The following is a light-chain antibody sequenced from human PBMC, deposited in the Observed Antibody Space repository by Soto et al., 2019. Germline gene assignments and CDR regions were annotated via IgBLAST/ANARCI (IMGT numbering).Light chain of an antibody. Sequence: QSLLTQPASVSLSPGQSITISCIGTSSDIGSYDHVAWYQQFPGKSPKLIIYAVSDRPSGVSDRFSGSKSGISASLTISGLQTEDEADYYCISYTDRQSYLFGTGTKVTVL. V-gene: IGLV2-14*03. CDR3: ISYTDRQSYL. CDR1: SSDIGSYDH. CDR2: AVS. J-gene: IGLJ1*01.